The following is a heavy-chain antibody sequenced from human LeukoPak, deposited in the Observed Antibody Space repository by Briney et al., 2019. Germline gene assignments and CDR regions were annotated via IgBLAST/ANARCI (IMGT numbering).Heavy chain of an antibody. CDR2: IYWNDDK. CDR3: ARGRVSARSSLFDF. CDR1: GFSLSTSEVG. J-gene: IGHJ4*02. D-gene: IGHD5/OR15-5a*01. Sequence: ESGPTLVKPTQTLPLTCTFSGFSLSTSEVGVGWIRQPPGKALEWLALIYWNDDKRYSPSLQSRLTITKDTSKDQVVLTMTNLYPVHIDTYVCARGRVSARSSLFDFWGQGTLVTVSS. V-gene: IGHV2-5*01.